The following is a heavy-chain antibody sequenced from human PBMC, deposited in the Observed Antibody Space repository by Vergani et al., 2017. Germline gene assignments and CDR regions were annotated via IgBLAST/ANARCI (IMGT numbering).Heavy chain of an antibody. Sequence: QVQLVQSGAEVKKPGASVKVSCKASGYTFTGYYMHWVRQAPGQGLEWMGWINPNSGGTNYAQKFQGRVTMTRDTSIRTACMELSRLRSDDTAVYYCARVLYLAPYCSGGSCFDAFDIWGQGTMVTVSS. J-gene: IGHJ3*02. CDR3: ARVLYLAPYCSGGSCFDAFDI. D-gene: IGHD2-15*01. V-gene: IGHV1-2*02. CDR1: GYTFTGYY. CDR2: INPNSGGT.